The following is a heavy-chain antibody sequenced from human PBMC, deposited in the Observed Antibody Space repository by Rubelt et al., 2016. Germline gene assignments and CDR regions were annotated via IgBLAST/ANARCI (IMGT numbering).Heavy chain of an antibody. CDR3: ARGDPDRGSRTVTLDY. D-gene: IGHD4-17*01. CDR2: IYTSGST. J-gene: IGHJ4*02. Sequence: QVQLQESGPGLVKPSETLSLTCTVSGGSISSYYWSWIRQPAGKGLEWIGRIYTSGSTNYNPSLKSRVTMSVDTSKNQCSRKLSSVTAADTAVYYCARGDPDRGSRTVTLDYWGQGTLVTVSS. V-gene: IGHV4-4*07. CDR1: GGSISSYY.